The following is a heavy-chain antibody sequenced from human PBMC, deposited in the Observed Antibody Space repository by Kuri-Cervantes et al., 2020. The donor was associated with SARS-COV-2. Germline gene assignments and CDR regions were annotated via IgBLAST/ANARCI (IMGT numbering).Heavy chain of an antibody. V-gene: IGHV4-34*01. Sequence: SETLSLTCAVYGESFSGHYWSWIRQPPGKGLEWIGEINHVGSTKYNPSLKSRVIVSVDTSKNQFSLNLTSVTAADTAVYYCVRAAAGIYYFDYWGQGTLVTVSS. J-gene: IGHJ4*02. D-gene: IGHD6-13*01. CDR2: INHVGST. CDR3: VRAAAGIYYFDY. CDR1: GESFSGHY.